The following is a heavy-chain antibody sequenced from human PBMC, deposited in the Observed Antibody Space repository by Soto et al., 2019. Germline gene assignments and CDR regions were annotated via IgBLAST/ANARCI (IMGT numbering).Heavy chain of an antibody. CDR3: ARGIXPPPRGNIVVVPAAVIQ. J-gene: IGHJ4*02. D-gene: IGHD2-2*01. CDR2: IYYSGST. Sequence: SETLSLTCTVSGGSISSGGYYWSWIRQHPGKGLEWIGYIYYSGSTYYNPSLKSRVTIPVDTSKNQFSLKLSSVTAADTAVYYCARGIXPPPRGNIVVVPAAVIQWGQGTLVTVSS. V-gene: IGHV4-31*03. CDR1: GGSISSGGYY.